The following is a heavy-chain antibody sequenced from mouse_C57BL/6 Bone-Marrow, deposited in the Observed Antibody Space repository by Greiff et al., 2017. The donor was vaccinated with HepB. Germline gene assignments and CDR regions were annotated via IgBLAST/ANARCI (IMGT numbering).Heavy chain of an antibody. CDR2: IDPSDSET. D-gene: IGHD2-5*01. CDR1: GYTFTSYW. V-gene: IGHV1-52*01. J-gene: IGHJ1*03. CDR3: ARSPYYSNYDWYFDV. Sequence: QVQLQQSGAELVRPGSSVKLSCKASGYTFTSYWMHWVKQRPIQGLEWIGNIDPSDSETHYNQKFKDKATLTVDKSSSTAYMQLSSLTSEDSAVYYCARSPYYSNYDWYFDVWGTGTTVTVSS.